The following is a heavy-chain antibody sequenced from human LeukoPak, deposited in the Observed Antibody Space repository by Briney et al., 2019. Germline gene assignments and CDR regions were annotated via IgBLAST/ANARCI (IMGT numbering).Heavy chain of an antibody. Sequence: ASVRVSCKAAGYTFTNYGINWVRQAPGQGLEWMGWLTTDTAITSYAQKFQGRVSMTTDTSTSTAYMELRSLRSDDTAVYYCARPRITMVRGADINWFDTWGQGTLVTVSS. V-gene: IGHV1-18*01. CDR2: LTTDTAIT. CDR1: GYTFTNYG. D-gene: IGHD3-10*01. J-gene: IGHJ5*02. CDR3: ARPRITMVRGADINWFDT.